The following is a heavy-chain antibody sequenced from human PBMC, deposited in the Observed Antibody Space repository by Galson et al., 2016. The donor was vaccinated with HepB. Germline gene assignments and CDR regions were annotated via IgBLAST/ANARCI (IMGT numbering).Heavy chain of an antibody. V-gene: IGHV1-18*01. Sequence: SVKVSCKASGYSFNNYAITWVRQAPGQGLQWMGWISGYNGRAMYAQEFQDRVTLTIDTSTTTASMEVNRLTSDDTAMYYCARDLAAETTDASDIWGQGTMVTVSS. CDR3: ARDLAAETTDASDI. CDR2: ISGYNGRA. J-gene: IGHJ3*02. CDR1: GYSFNNYA. D-gene: IGHD6-13*01.